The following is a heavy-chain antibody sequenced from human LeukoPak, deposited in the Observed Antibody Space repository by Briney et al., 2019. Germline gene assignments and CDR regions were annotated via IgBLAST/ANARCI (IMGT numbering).Heavy chain of an antibody. J-gene: IGHJ4*02. CDR2: ISGSDGST. CDR3: AKGAGSYLEGLDY. CDR1: GFTFSSYG. V-gene: IGHV3-23*01. Sequence: PGGSLRLSCAASGFTFSSYGMSWVRQAPGKGLEWVSAISGSDGSTYYADSVKGRFTLSRDNSKSTLYLQMNSLRADDTAIYYCAKGAGSYLEGLDYWGQGTLVTVSS. D-gene: IGHD1-26*01.